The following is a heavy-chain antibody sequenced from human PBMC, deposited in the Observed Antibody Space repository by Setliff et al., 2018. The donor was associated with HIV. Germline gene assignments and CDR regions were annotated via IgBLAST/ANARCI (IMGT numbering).Heavy chain of an antibody. CDR3: ARDRSNYVGLDAFGI. CDR1: GYTFTSYG. V-gene: IGHV1-18*01. J-gene: IGHJ3*02. Sequence: ASVKVSCKVSGYTFTSYGISWVRQAPGQGLKWMGWISAYNGNTNYAQKLQGRVTMTTDTSTSTAYMELRSLRSDDTAVYYCARDRSNYVGLDAFGIWGQGTMVTV. CDR2: ISAYNGNT. D-gene: IGHD4-4*01.